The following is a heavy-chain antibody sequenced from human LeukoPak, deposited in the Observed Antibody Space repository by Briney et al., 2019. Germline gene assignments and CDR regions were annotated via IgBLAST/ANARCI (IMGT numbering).Heavy chain of an antibody. CDR3: ASTDDYSNYYFDY. V-gene: IGHV3-30*04. CDR2: ISYDGSNK. J-gene: IGHJ4*02. D-gene: IGHD4-11*01. CDR1: GFTFSSYA. Sequence: GRSLRLPCAASGFTFSSYAMHWVRQAPGKGLEWVAVISYDGSNKYYADSVKGRFTISRDNSKNTLYLQMNSLRAEDTAVYYCASTDDYSNYYFDYWGQGTLVTVSS.